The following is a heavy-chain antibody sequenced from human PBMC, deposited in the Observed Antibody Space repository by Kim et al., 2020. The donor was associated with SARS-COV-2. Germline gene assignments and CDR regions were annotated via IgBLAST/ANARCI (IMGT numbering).Heavy chain of an antibody. CDR2: ISSSGSTI. D-gene: IGHD3-10*01. CDR1: GFTFSSYE. CDR3: AREKAMVRGVIFPSSGAFDI. J-gene: IGHJ3*02. V-gene: IGHV3-48*03. Sequence: GGSLRLSWAASGFTFSSYEMNWVRQAPGKGLEWVSYISSSGSTIYYADSVKGRFTISRDNAKNSLYLQMNSLRAEDTAVYYCAREKAMVRGVIFPSSGAFDIWGQGTMVTVSS.